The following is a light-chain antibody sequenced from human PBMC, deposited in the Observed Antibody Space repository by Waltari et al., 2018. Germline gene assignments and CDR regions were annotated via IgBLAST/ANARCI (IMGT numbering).Light chain of an antibody. V-gene: IGLV2-18*02. J-gene: IGLJ2*01. CDR1: SSHGGSDNR. Sequence: QSALTQPPSVSGSPGQSVTISCTGTSSHGGSDNRVSWYQQPPGTAPKLMIYEVSNRPSGVPDRFSGSKSGNTASLTISGLQAEDEADYYCSSYTSSSPVVFGGGTKLTVL. CDR2: EVS. CDR3: SSYTSSSPVV.